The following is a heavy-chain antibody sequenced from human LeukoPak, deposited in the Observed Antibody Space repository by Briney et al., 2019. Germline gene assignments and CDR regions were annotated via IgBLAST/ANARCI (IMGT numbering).Heavy chain of an antibody. V-gene: IGHV4-59*01. D-gene: IGHD3-10*01. J-gene: IGHJ4*02. CDR3: ARGQGSGSYYFDY. CDR1: GGSISSYY. CDR2: IYYSGST. Sequence: PSETLSLTCTVSGGSISSYYWSWIRRPPGKGLEWIGYIYYSGSTNYNPSLKSRVTISVDTSKNQFSLKLSSVTAADTAVYYCARGQGSGSYYFDYWGQGTLVTVSS.